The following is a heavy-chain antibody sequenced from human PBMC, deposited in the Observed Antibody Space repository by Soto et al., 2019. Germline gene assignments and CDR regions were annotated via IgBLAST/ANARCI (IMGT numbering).Heavy chain of an antibody. J-gene: IGHJ4*02. Sequence: VQLVESGGGVVQPGRSLRLSCAASGFTFSSYGMHWVRQAPGKGLEWVAVIWYDGSNKYYADSVKGRFTISRDNSKNALSLQISGRGAGDTAVYYCARELRMITVGEVSVQGNPFRHWGQGTLVTVSS. CDR1: GFTFSSYG. D-gene: IGHD3-16*02. CDR2: IWYDGSNK. V-gene: IGHV3-33*01. CDR3: ARELRMITVGEVSVQGNPFRH.